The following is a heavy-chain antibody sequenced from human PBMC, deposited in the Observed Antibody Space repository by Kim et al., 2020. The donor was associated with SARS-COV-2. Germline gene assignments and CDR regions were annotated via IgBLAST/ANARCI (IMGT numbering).Heavy chain of an antibody. J-gene: IGHJ4*02. D-gene: IGHD1-26*01. Sequence: GGSLRLSCAASGFIFSSYWMSWVRQAPGKGLEWVASMKQDGSEKYYVDSVKGRFTISRDNAKNSLYLQMNSLRAEDTAVYYCARAWELHVYFDYWGQGTLVTVSS. V-gene: IGHV3-7*03. CDR2: MKQDGSEK. CDR3: ARAWELHVYFDY. CDR1: GFIFSSYW.